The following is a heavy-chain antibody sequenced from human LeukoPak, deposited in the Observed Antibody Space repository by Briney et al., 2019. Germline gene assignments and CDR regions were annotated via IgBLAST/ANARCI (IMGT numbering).Heavy chain of an antibody. Sequence: GGSLRLSCAVSGLTLSNYGMSWVRQAPGKGLEWVAGISDSGGRTNYADSVKGRFTISRDNPKTTLYLQMNSLRAEDTAVYFCAKRGVVVRVFLVGFHKEAYYFESWGQGALVTVSS. CDR1: GLTLSNYG. V-gene: IGHV3-23*01. CDR3: AKRGVVVRVFLVGFHKEAYYFES. CDR2: ISDSGGRT. J-gene: IGHJ4*02. D-gene: IGHD3/OR15-3a*01.